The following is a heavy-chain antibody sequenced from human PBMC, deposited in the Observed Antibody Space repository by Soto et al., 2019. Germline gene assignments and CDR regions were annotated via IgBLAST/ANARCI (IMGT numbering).Heavy chain of an antibody. CDR3: ALRYCISTSCPDY. D-gene: IGHD2-2*01. Sequence: QVQLVQSGAEVKKPGSSVKVSCKASGGTFSSYAISWVRQAPGQGLEWMGGIIPIFGTANYEQKFQGRVTMSADKSTSTAYMDLSSLRSEDTAVYYCALRYCISTSCPDYKGQGTLVTVSS. CDR2: IIPIFGTA. J-gene: IGHJ4*02. CDR1: GGTFSSYA. V-gene: IGHV1-69*14.